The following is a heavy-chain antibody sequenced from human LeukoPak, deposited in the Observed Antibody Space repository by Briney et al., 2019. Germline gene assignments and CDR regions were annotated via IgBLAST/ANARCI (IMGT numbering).Heavy chain of an antibody. J-gene: IGHJ3*02. CDR2: INHSGST. CDR3: ARRRFLDI. CDR1: GGSISGYY. V-gene: IGHV4-34*01. Sequence: SETLSLTCTVSGGSISGYYWSWIRQPPGKGLEWIGEINHSGSTNYNPSLKSRVTISVDTSKNQFSLKLSSVTAADTAVYYCARRRFLDIWGQGTMVTVSS.